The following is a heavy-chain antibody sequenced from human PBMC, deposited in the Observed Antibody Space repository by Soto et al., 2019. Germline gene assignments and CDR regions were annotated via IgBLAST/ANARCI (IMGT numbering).Heavy chain of an antibody. D-gene: IGHD3-3*01. V-gene: IGHV4-59*11. CDR1: GGSISSHY. CDR3: ARALEYYDFWSGYGPYNWFDP. CDR2: IYYSGST. Sequence: SETLSLTCTVSGGSISSHYWSWIRQPPGKGLEWIGYIYYSGSTNYNPSLKSRVTLSVDTSKNQLSLKLSSVTAADTAVYYCARALEYYDFWSGYGPYNWFDPWGQGTLVTVSS. J-gene: IGHJ5*02.